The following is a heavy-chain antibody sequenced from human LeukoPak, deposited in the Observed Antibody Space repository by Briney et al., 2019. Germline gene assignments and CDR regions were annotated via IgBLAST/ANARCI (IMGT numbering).Heavy chain of an antibody. J-gene: IGHJ4*02. CDR1: GGSISGYY. CDR2: IFSSGSA. CDR3: ARWYCSGGTCFHLDD. V-gene: IGHV4-59*08. Sequence: SETLSLTCTVSGGSISGYYWSWIRQPPGKGLQWIGYIFSSGSAAYNPSLRSRVTTSVDTSKNQFSLKLSSVTAADTAVYYCARWYCSGGTCFHLDDWGQGTLVTVSS. D-gene: IGHD2-15*01.